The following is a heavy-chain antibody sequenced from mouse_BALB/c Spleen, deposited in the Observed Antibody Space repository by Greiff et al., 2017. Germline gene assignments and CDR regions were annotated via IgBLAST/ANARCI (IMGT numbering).Heavy chain of an antibody. CDR3: ARDQGYGNYNFAY. CDR2: INPDSSTI. CDR1: GFDFSRYW. J-gene: IGHJ3*01. V-gene: IGHV4-1*02. Sequence: EVQRVESGGGLVQPGGSLKLSCAASGFDFSRYWMSWVRQAPGKGLEWIGEINPDSSTINYTPSLKDKFIISRDNAKNNLYLQMSSLKSEDTAMYYCARDQGYGNYNFAYWGQGTLVTVSA. D-gene: IGHD2-10*02.